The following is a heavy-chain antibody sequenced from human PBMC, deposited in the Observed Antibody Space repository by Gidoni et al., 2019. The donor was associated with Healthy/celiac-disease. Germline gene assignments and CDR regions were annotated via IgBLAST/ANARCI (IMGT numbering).Heavy chain of an antibody. CDR2: ISYDGSNK. V-gene: IGHV3-30*18. J-gene: IGHJ4*02. CDR3: AKGAGFDY. Sequence: QVQLVESGGGVVQRGRSLRLSCAASGFTFSSYGMHWVRQAPGKGLEWVAVISYDGSNKYYADSVKGRFTISRDNSKNTLYLQMNSLRAEDTAVYYCAKGAGFDYWGQGTLVTVSS. CDR1: GFTFSSYG.